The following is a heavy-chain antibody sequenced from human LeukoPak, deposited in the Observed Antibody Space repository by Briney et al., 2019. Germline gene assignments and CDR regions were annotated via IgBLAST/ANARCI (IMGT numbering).Heavy chain of an antibody. Sequence: SETLSLTCAVSGHSIYSNFYWGCIRQPPGKELEWIGSIYHSGSSYYNPSLKSRVTISMETSNNQFSLKPTSVTAADTAIYYCARHDSSGSSGTYYSVDYWGQGTLVTVSS. V-gene: IGHV4-38-2*01. CDR1: GHSIYSNFY. CDR2: IYHSGSS. J-gene: IGHJ4*02. CDR3: ARHDSSGSSGTYYSVDY. D-gene: IGHD3-10*01.